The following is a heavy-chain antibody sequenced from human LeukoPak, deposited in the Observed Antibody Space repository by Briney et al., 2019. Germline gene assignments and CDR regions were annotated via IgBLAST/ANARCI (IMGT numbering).Heavy chain of an antibody. V-gene: IGHV3-7*01. CDR2: IKEDGSER. D-gene: IGHD2-8*02. J-gene: IGHJ4*02. Sequence: GGSLRLSCEGSAFIFSGHWMNWVRQTPGKGLEWVASIKEDGSERQYVDSVKGRFTISRDNAKNSLYLQMNSLRDEDTAVYYCARDAYWAPDYWGRGTLVTVSS. CDR3: ARDAYWAPDY. CDR1: AFIFSGHW.